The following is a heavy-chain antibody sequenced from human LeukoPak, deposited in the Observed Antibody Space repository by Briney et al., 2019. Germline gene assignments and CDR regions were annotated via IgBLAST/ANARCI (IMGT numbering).Heavy chain of an antibody. Sequence: PSETLSLTCTVSGGSISSYYWSWIRQPPGKGLEWIGYIYYSGSTNYKPSLKSRVTISVDTSKNQFSLKLSSVTAADTAVYYCASSTHDFWSGYSGTFDYWGQGTLVTVSS. J-gene: IGHJ4*02. V-gene: IGHV4-59*01. CDR3: ASSTHDFWSGYSGTFDY. CDR1: GGSISSYY. D-gene: IGHD3-3*01. CDR2: IYYSGST.